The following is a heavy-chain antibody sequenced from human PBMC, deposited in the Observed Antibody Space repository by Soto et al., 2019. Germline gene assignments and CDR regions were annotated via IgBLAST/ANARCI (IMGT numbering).Heavy chain of an antibody. CDR2: IYYSGST. CDR1: GGSISSSSYY. V-gene: IGHV4-39*02. D-gene: IGHD4-17*01. J-gene: IGHJ4*02. CDR3: ARDRTVARRGFDY. Sequence: QLQLQESGPGLVKPSETLSLTCTVSGGSISSSSYYWGWIRQPPGKGLEWIGSIYYSGSTYYNPSHRSLVTIPGDPSKNQFSPKLSSVTGADTAVYYCARDRTVARRGFDYWGQGTLVTVSS.